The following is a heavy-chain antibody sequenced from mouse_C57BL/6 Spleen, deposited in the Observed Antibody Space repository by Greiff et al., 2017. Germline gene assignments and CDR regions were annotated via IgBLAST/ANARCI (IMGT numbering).Heavy chain of an antibody. Sequence: QVQLKQSGAELVRPGASVTLSCKASGYTFTDYEMHWVKQTPVHGLEWIGAIDPETGGTAYNQKFKGKAILTAVKSSSTAYMELRSLTSEDSAVYYCTRPRAMDYWGQGTSVTVSS. J-gene: IGHJ4*01. CDR1: GYTFTDYE. CDR3: TRPRAMDY. V-gene: IGHV1-15*01. CDR2: IDPETGGT.